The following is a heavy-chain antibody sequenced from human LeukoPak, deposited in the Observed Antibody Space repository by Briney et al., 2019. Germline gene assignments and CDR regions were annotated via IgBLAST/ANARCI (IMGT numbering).Heavy chain of an antibody. V-gene: IGHV5-51*01. Sequence: GESLKISCKGSGYSFTSYCIGWVRQMPGKGLEWMGIIYPGDSDTRYSPSFQGQVTISADKSISTAYLQWSSLKASDTAMYYCARLGGYSGYDLSHFDYWGQGTLVTVSS. J-gene: IGHJ4*02. D-gene: IGHD5-12*01. CDR2: IYPGDSDT. CDR1: GYSFTSYC. CDR3: ARLGGYSGYDLSHFDY.